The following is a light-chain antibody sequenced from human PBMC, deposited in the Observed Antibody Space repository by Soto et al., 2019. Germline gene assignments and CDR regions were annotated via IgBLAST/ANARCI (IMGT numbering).Light chain of an antibody. CDR3: QQYNRWPFT. J-gene: IGKJ3*01. V-gene: IGKV3-15*01. Sequence: EIVRTQSPATLSVSPGERATLSCRASQSVSSNLAWYQQKPGQAPRLLIYGASTRATGITARFSGSGSGTEFTLTISSLQSEDFAVYYCQQYNRWPFTFGPGTRVAI. CDR1: QSVSSN. CDR2: GAS.